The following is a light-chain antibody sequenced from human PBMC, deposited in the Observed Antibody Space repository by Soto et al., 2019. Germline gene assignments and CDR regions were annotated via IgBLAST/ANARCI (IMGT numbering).Light chain of an antibody. Sequence: EIVMTQSPATLSVSPGERVTLSCRASQSVSQSVSSKLAWYQQKPGRAPRLLIHGASTRATGIPARFSGSGSVTEFPLTISSLQSEDLAVYFCQQYHNWPPTFGQGTKVEIK. J-gene: IGKJ1*01. CDR2: GAS. CDR1: QSVSQSVSSK. CDR3: QQYHNWPPT. V-gene: IGKV3-15*01.